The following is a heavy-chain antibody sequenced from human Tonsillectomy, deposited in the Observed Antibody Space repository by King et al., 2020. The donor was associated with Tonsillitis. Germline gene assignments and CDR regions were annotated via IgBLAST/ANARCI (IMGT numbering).Heavy chain of an antibody. CDR2: IYYSGST. J-gene: IGHJ5*02. CDR1: GGSISSYY. V-gene: IGHV4-59*01. Sequence: QLQESGPGLVKPSETLSLTCTVSGGSISSYYWSWIRQPPGKGLEWIGYIYYSGSTNYNPSLKSRVTISVDTSKNQFSLKLSSVTAADTAVYYCARARYGDYLTGNWFDPLGQGTLVTGSS. CDR3: ARARYGDYLTGNWFDP. D-gene: IGHD4-17*01.